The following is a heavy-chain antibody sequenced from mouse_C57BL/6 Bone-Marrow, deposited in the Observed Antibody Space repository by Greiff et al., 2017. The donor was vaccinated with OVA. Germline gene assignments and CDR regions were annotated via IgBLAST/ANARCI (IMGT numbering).Heavy chain of an antibody. V-gene: IGHV1-69*01. Sequence: QVQLKQPGAELVMPGASVKLSCKASGYTFTSYWMHWVKQRPGQGLEWIGEIDPSDSYTNYNHKFKGKSTLTVDKSSSTAYMQLSSLTSEDSAVYYCAREDLFDWYFDVWGTGTTVTVSS. J-gene: IGHJ1*03. CDR1: GYTFTSYW. CDR2: IDPSDSYT. CDR3: AREDLFDWYFDV.